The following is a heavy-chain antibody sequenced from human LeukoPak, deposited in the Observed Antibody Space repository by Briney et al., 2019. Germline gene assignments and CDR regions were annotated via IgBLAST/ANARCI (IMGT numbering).Heavy chain of an antibody. D-gene: IGHD3-10*01. V-gene: IGHV3-30*04. J-gene: IGHJ6*04. CDR3: ARATDYYVSGSYIPLYYFYGMDV. Sequence: PGGSLRLSCAASGFTFSRHAMHWVRQSPGKGLEWVAIISYDGSDEYIADSVKGRFSISRDNSRNTLDLQMNSLTTEDTALYYCARATDYYVSGSYIPLYYFYGMDVLGKGTAVIVSS. CDR1: GFTFSRHA. CDR2: ISYDGSDE.